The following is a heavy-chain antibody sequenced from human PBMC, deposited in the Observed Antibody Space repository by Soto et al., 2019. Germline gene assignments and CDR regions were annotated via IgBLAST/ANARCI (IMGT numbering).Heavy chain of an antibody. J-gene: IGHJ3*02. D-gene: IGHD6-13*01. Sequence: PGGALRLSCAASGFTFSTYAMSWVRHAPGKGLEWVSAISGSGGSTYYADSVKGRFTISRDNSKNTLYLQMNSLRAEDTAVYYCAKDLKQQLSYDALDIWGQGTMVTVSS. CDR1: GFTFSTYA. CDR3: AKDLKQQLSYDALDI. V-gene: IGHV3-23*01. CDR2: ISGSGGST.